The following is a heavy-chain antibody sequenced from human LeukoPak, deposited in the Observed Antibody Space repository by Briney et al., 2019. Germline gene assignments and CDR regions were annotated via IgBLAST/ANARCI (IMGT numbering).Heavy chain of an antibody. CDR3: ARDGKSWLPDY. CDR2: ISSSSSYI. J-gene: IGHJ4*02. V-gene: IGHV3-21*01. D-gene: IGHD3-22*01. Sequence: GGSLRPSCAASGFTFSSYSMNWVRQAPGKGLEWVSSISSSSSYIYYANSVKGRFTISRDNAKNSLYLQMNSLRAEDTAVYYCARDGKSWLPDYWGQGTLVTVSS. CDR1: GFTFSSYS.